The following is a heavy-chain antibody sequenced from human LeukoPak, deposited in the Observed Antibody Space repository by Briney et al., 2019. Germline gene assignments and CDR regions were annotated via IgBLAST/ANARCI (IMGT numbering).Heavy chain of an antibody. CDR1: GGSFSSGGYS. D-gene: IGHD3-22*01. CDR3: ASGLGDYDSSGLFDY. Sequence: SQTLSLTCAVSGGSFSSGGYSWSWFRQPPGTGLEWIGYIYHSGSTYYNPSLKSRVTISVDRSKNQFSLKLSSVTAADTAVYYCASGLGDYDSSGLFDYWGQGTLVTVSS. V-gene: IGHV4-30-2*01. J-gene: IGHJ4*02. CDR2: IYHSGST.